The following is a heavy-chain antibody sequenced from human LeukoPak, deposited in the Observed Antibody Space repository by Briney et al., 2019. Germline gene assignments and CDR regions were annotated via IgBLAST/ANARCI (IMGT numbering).Heavy chain of an antibody. CDR2: IYYSGST. J-gene: IGHJ4*02. CDR1: GGSISSSSYY. CDR3: ARVYDSGGYHYGIDY. D-gene: IGHD3-22*01. V-gene: IGHV4-39*01. Sequence: PSETLSITCTVSGGSISSSSYYWGWIRQPPGKGLEWIGSIYYSGSTYYNPSLKSRVTISVDTSKNQFSLKLSSVTAADTAVYYCARVYDSGGYHYGIDYWGQGTLVTVSS.